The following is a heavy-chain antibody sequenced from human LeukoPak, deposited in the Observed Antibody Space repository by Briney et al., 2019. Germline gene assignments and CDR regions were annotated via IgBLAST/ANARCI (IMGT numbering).Heavy chain of an antibody. D-gene: IGHD2-15*01. J-gene: IGHJ4*02. CDR3: ARYCQFAGDNCYDSVRLDY. CDR2: IKQDGSYK. V-gene: IGHV3-7*01. Sequence: QPGGSLRLSCAASGFTFSSYWMSWVRQAPGKGLEWVANIKQDGSYKNYVDSVKGRFTISRDNAKNSLYLQMDSLRAEDTAVYYCARYCQFAGDNCYDSVRLDYWGQGTLVTVSS. CDR1: GFTFSSYW.